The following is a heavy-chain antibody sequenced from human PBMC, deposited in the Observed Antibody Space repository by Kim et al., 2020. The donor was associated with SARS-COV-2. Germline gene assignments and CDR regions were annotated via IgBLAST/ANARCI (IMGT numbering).Heavy chain of an antibody. CDR2: NT. J-gene: IGHJ4*02. D-gene: IGHD3-10*01. V-gene: IGHV1-46*01. CDR3: ARSPSSGFDF. Sequence: NTTYAQRSQGRVTMTRDTSTSTVYMELSSLRSEDTAVYYCARSPSSGFDFWGQGTLVTVSS.